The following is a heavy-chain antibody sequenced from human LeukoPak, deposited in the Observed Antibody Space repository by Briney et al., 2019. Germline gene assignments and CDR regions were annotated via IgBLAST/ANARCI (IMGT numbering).Heavy chain of an antibody. CDR2: ISAYNGNT. V-gene: IGHV1-18*01. CDR3: ARDKAAGIVKDAFDI. CDR1: GYTFTSYG. Sequence: ASVKVSFKASGYTFTSYGISWVRQAPGQGLEWMGWISAYNGNTNYAQKLQGRVTMTTDTSTSTAYMELRSLRSDDTAVYYCARDKAAGIVKDAFDIWGQGTMVTVSS. J-gene: IGHJ3*02. D-gene: IGHD6-13*01.